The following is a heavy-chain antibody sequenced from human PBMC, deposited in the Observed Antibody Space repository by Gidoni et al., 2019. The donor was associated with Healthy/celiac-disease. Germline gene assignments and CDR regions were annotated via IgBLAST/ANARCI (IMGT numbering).Heavy chain of an antibody. V-gene: IGHV5-51*01. CDR2: IYPGGSDT. CDR3: ARQRRYCSGGSCYVNDAFDI. D-gene: IGHD2-15*01. CDR1: GYSFTSYW. J-gene: IGHJ3*02. Sequence: EVQLVQSGAEVKKPGESLKISCKGSGYSFTSYWIGWVRQLPGKGLEWMGIIYPGGSDTRYSPSFQGQVTISADKSISTAYLQWSSLKASDTAMYYCARQRRYCSGGSCYVNDAFDIWGQGTMVTVSS.